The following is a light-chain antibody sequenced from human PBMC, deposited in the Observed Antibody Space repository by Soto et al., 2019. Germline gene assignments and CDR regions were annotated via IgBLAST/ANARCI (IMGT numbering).Light chain of an antibody. CDR1: NIGSKS. J-gene: IGLJ2*01. CDR2: KDT. CDR3: QVWDNSRAV. V-gene: IGLV3-21*04. Sequence: ELTQLSSVSVAPGQTANIICGGRNIGSKSVHWYQQKSGQAPVVVIYKDTDRPSGIPERFSGSNSGNTATLTISRVEAGDEADYYCQVWDNSRAVLGGGTKLTVL.